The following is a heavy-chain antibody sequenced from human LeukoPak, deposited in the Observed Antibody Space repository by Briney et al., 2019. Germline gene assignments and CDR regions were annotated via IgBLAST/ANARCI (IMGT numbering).Heavy chain of an antibody. CDR3: ARFALKTPPTD. CDR2: ISGSGEST. Sequence: GGSLRLSCAASGFTFSSYAMSWVRQAPGKGLEWVSAISGSGESTYNADSVKGRFTISRDNAKNSLYLQMNSLRAEDTAVYYCARFALKTPPTDWGQGTLVTVSS. J-gene: IGHJ4*02. V-gene: IGHV3-23*01. CDR1: GFTFSSYA.